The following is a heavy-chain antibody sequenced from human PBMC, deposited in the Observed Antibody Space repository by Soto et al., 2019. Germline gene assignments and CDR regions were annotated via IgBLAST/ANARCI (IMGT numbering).Heavy chain of an antibody. CDR2: IYYSGST. Sequence: QVQLQESGPGLVKPSETLSLTCTVSGGSISSYYWSCIRQPPGKGLEWIGYIYYSGSTNYNPSLKSRVTISVDTSKNQFSLKLSSVTAADTAVYYWARGRMGATSFWFDYWGQGTLVTVSS. D-gene: IGHD1-26*01. CDR1: GGSISSYY. J-gene: IGHJ4*02. V-gene: IGHV4-59*01. CDR3: ARGRMGATSFWFDY.